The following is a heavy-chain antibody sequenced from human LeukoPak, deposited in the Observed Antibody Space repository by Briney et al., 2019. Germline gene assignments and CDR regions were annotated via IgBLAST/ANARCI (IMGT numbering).Heavy chain of an antibody. CDR1: GYSFTSYW. J-gene: IGHJ4*02. Sequence: GESLKISCKGSGYSFTSYWIGWVRQMPGKGLEWMGIIYPGDSDTRYSPSFQGQVTISADKSISTAYLQWSSLKASDTAMYYCARHRDIAVVPAASFDYWGQGTLVTVSS. CDR2: IYPGDSDT. D-gene: IGHD2-2*01. V-gene: IGHV5-51*01. CDR3: ARHRDIAVVPAASFDY.